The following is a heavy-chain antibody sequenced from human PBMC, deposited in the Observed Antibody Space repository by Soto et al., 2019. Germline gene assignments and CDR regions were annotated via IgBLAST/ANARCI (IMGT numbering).Heavy chain of an antibody. D-gene: IGHD2-2*01. CDR1: GGSFSGYY. CDR2: INLSGST. J-gene: IGHJ5*02. V-gene: IGHV4-34*01. Sequence: SETLSLTCAVYGGSFSGYYWSWIRQPPGKGLEWIGEINLSGSTNYNPSLKSRVTISVDTSKNQFSLKLSSVTAADTAVYYCARGGYCSSTSCHNPNWFDPWGQGTLVTVSS. CDR3: ARGGYCSSTSCHNPNWFDP.